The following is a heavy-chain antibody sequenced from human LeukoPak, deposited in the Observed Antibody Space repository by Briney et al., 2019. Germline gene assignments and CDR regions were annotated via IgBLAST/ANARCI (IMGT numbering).Heavy chain of an antibody. CDR1: GFTFSSYG. D-gene: IGHD4-17*01. V-gene: IGHV3-30*02. J-gene: IGHJ4*02. CDR3: ARDRDYAFDY. Sequence: GGSLRLSCAASGFTFSSYGMHWVRQAPGKGLEWVAFIRYDGSNKYYADSVKGRFTISRDNSKKSLYLQMNSLRAEDTAVYYCARDRDYAFDYWGQGTLVTVSS. CDR2: IRYDGSNK.